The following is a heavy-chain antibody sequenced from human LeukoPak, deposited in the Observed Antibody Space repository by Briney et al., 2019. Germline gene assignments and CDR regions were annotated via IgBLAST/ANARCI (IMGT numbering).Heavy chain of an antibody. V-gene: IGHV4-34*01. Sequence: SETLSLTCAVYGGSFSGYYWSWIRQPPGKGLEWIGEINHSGSTNYNPSLKSRVTISVDTSKNQFSLKLSSVTAADTAAYYCARGRGRFGGRQRPGFDYWGQGTLVTVSS. CDR3: ARGRGRFGGRQRPGFDY. J-gene: IGHJ4*02. CDR2: INHSGST. D-gene: IGHD3-10*01. CDR1: GGSFSGYY.